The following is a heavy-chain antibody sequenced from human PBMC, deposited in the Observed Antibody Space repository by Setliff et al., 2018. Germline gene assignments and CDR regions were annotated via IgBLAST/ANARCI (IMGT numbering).Heavy chain of an antibody. CDR1: GGSISSHY. CDR3: ARAPHGWSAYYYYYYMDV. CDR2: INHSGST. Sequence: SETLSLTCTVSGGSISSHYWSWIRQPPGKGLEWIGEINHSGSTNYNPSLKSRVTISVDTSKNQFSLKLSSVTAADTAVYYCARAPHGWSAYYYYYYMDVWGKGTTVTVSS. V-gene: IGHV4-59*08. J-gene: IGHJ6*03. D-gene: IGHD2-15*01.